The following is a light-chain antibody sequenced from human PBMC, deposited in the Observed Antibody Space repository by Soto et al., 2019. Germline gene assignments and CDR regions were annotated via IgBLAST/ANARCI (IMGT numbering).Light chain of an antibody. CDR2: GAS. CDR3: QQYNNWPPWT. V-gene: IGKV3-15*01. CDR1: QSVSSN. J-gene: IGKJ1*01. Sequence: EIGMTQSPATLSVSPGDISTLSCRASQSVSSNLAWYQQKPGQAPRLLIYGASTRATGIPARFSGSGSGTEFTLTISSLQSEDFAVYYCQQYNNWPPWTFGQGTKVEIK.